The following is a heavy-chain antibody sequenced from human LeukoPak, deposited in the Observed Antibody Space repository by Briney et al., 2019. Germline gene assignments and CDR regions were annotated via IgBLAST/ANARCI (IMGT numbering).Heavy chain of an antibody. J-gene: IGHJ4*02. Sequence: GGSLRLSCAASGFTFSSYSMNWVRQAPGKGLEWVSYISSSSSTIYYADSVKGRFTISRDNAKNTLYLQMNSLRAEDTAVYYCARGYYFDSSVDNLLWDFWGQGTLVTVSS. CDR2: ISSSSSTI. D-gene: IGHD3-22*01. V-gene: IGHV3-48*04. CDR1: GFTFSSYS. CDR3: ARGYYFDSSVDNLLWDF.